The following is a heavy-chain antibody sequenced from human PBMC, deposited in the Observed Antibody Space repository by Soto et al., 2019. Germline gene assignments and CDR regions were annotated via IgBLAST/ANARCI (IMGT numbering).Heavy chain of an antibody. D-gene: IGHD2-15*01. CDR2: ISAYNGNT. V-gene: IGHV1-18*01. J-gene: IGHJ3*02. CDR1: GYTFTSYG. CDR3: ARVRKSCSGGSCYDAFDI. Sequence: ASVKVSCKASGYTFTSYGISWVRQAPGQGLEWMGWISAYNGNTNYAQKLQGRVTMTTDTSTSTAYMELRSLRSDDTAVYYCARVRKSCSGGSCYDAFDIWGRRTMVTVSS.